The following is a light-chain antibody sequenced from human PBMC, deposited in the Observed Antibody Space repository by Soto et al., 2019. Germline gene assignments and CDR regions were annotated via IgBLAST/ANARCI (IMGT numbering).Light chain of an antibody. CDR2: GAS. J-gene: IGKJ2*01. Sequence: DTVLTQSPDTLSLSPGERATISCRASQSVNSSYLAWYQQTPGQAPRLLIYGASSRATGIPDRFSGSGSGTDFTLTICRLEPEDFAVYYCQQYGRSPPMYTFGQGTKLEIK. V-gene: IGKV3-20*01. CDR3: QQYGRSPPMYT. CDR1: QSVNSSY.